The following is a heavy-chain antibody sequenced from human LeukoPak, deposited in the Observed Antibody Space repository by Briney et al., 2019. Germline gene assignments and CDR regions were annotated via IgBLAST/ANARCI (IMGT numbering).Heavy chain of an antibody. Sequence: GASVKVSCKASGYTSTSYGISWVRQAPGQGLEWMGWISAYNGNTNYAQKLQGRVTMTTDTSTSTAYMELRSLRSDDTAVYYCAREIDQDYGGNSNAFDIWGQGTMVTVSS. J-gene: IGHJ3*02. D-gene: IGHD4-23*01. CDR1: GYTSTSYG. CDR2: ISAYNGNT. CDR3: AREIDQDYGGNSNAFDI. V-gene: IGHV1-18*01.